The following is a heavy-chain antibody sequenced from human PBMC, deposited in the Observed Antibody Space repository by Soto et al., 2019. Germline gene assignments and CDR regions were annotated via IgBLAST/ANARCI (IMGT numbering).Heavy chain of an antibody. CDR3: AKDKYSSGWYKGYFDY. V-gene: IGHV3-30*18. CDR1: GFTFSSYG. Sequence: QVQLVESGGGVVQPGRSLRLSCAASGFTFSSYGMHWVRQASGKGLEWVAVISYDGSNKYYADSVKGRFTISRDNSKNTLYLQMNSLRAEDTAVYYCAKDKYSSGWYKGYFDYWGQGTLVTVSS. CDR2: ISYDGSNK. J-gene: IGHJ4*02. D-gene: IGHD6-19*01.